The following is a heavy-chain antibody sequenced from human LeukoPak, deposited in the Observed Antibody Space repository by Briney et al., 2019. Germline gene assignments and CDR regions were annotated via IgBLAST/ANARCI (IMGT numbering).Heavy chain of an antibody. CDR3: ARPRTGYQYDAFDI. D-gene: IGHD3/OR15-3a*01. CDR2: ISSSSSYI. CDR1: GFTFSSYS. Sequence: SGGSLRLSCAASGFTFSSYSMNWVRQAPGKGLEWVSSISSSSSYIYYADSVKGRFTISRDNAKNSLYLQMNSLRAEDTAVYYCARPRTGYQYDAFDIWGQGTMVTVSS. J-gene: IGHJ3*02. V-gene: IGHV3-21*01.